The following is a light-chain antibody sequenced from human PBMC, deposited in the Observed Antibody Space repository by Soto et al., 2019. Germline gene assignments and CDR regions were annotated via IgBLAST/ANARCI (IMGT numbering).Light chain of an antibody. CDR1: TSNIGAGYD. CDR2: GND. CDR3: QSYDNSLSAMV. V-gene: IGLV1-40*01. Sequence: QLVLTQPPSVSGAPGQRVTISCTGSTSNIGAGYDVHWYRQLPGTAPKVLIYGNDNRPSGVPDRFSGSKSGTSASLAITGLQAEDEADYYCQSYDNSLSAMVFGGGTKLTVL. J-gene: IGLJ2*01.